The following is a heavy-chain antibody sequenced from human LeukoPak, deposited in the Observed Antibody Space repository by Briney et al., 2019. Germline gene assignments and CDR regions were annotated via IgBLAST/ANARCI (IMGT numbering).Heavy chain of an antibody. CDR1: GFTFNRYA. Sequence: GGSLRLSCAASGFTFNRYAMQWVRQAPGKGLEWVAVIAYDASNKYYADPVKGRFTISRDNAKNSLYLQMNSLRAEDTAVFYCARTNYDSSLGAFDIWGQGTLVTVSS. D-gene: IGHD3-22*01. V-gene: IGHV3-30-3*01. CDR2: IAYDASNK. CDR3: ARTNYDSSLGAFDI. J-gene: IGHJ3*02.